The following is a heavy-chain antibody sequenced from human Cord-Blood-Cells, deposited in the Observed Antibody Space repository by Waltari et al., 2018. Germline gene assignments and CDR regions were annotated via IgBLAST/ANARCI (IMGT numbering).Heavy chain of an antibody. D-gene: IGHD3-22*01. CDR1: GFTFSSYG. CDR2: IWYDGSNK. Sequence: QVQLVESGGGVVQPGRSLRLSCAASGFTFSSYGMPWVRQAPGTGLEWVAVIWYDGSNKYYADSVKGRFTISRDNSKNTLYLQMNSLRAEDTAVYYCARDSDKYYYDSSGYYSDYWGQGTLVTVSS. J-gene: IGHJ4*02. V-gene: IGHV3-33*01. CDR3: ARDSDKYYYDSSGYYSDY.